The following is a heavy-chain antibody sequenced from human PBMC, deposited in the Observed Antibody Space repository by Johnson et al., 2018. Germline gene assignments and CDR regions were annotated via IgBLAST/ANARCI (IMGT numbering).Heavy chain of an antibody. Sequence: QVQLQESGPGLVKPSETXSLTCTVSGGSISSYYWSWIRQPPGQGLEWIGYIYYSGNTNYNPSLKSRVTISVDTSKNQSSLKLSSVTAADTAVYYCARYSGYEGAFDFWGQGTMVTVSS. CDR3: ARYSGYEGAFDF. CDR1: GGSISSYY. D-gene: IGHD5-12*01. CDR2: IYYSGNT. V-gene: IGHV4-59*01. J-gene: IGHJ3*01.